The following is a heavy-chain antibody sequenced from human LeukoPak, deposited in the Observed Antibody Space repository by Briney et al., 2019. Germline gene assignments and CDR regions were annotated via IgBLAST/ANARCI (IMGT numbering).Heavy chain of an antibody. D-gene: IGHD2-2*02. CDR1: GGSISSYY. Sequence: SETLSLTFTVSGGSISSYYWSWIRQPPGKGLEWIGYIYYSGSTNYNPSLKSRVTISVDTSKNQFSLKLSSVTAADTAVYYCARDRRYNNDAFDIWGQGTMVTVSS. V-gene: IGHV4-59*01. CDR2: IYYSGST. J-gene: IGHJ3*02. CDR3: ARDRRYNNDAFDI.